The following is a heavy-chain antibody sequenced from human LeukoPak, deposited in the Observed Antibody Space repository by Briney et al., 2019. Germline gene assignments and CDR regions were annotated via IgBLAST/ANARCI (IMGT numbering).Heavy chain of an antibody. CDR1: GASISDTA. D-gene: IGHD4-23*01. Sequence: PSETLSLTCTVSGASISDTAWSWVRQPAGRGLEWIGRVFSSGATLYNPSFNGRVSMSEDASKKQVSLKVTPVTVADTAVYYCARDDKGYYDGRWTAFDIWGQGTVVTVSS. CDR3: ARDDKGYYDGRWTAFDI. J-gene: IGHJ3*02. CDR2: VFSSGAT. V-gene: IGHV4-4*07.